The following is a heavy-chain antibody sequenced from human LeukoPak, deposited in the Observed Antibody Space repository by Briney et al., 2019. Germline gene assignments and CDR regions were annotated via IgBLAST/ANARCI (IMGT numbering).Heavy chain of an antibody. CDR3: ARVSSGATTVDY. V-gene: IGHV4-4*02. J-gene: IGHJ4*02. CDR2: IYHSGST. CDR1: GFTFSSYAM. Sequence: SGGSLRLSCAASGFTFSSYAMSWVRQPPGKGLEWIGEIYHSGSTNYNPSLKSRVTISVDKSKNQFSLKLSSVTAADTAVYYCARVSSGATTVDYWGQGTLVTVSS. D-gene: IGHD1-26*01.